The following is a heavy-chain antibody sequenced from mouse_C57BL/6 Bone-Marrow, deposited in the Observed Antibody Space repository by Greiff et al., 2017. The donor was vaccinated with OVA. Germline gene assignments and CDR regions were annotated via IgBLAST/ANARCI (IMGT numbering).Heavy chain of an antibody. J-gene: IGHJ2*01. CDR2: INPNSGST. CDR3: SRSNYGGFAY. D-gene: IGHD1-1*02. CDR1: GYTFTSYW. Sequence: QVQLQQSGAELVKPGASVKLSCKASGYTFTSYWMHWVKQRPGQGLEWIGRINPNSGSTNYNEKFKGKATLTGDKSTSTAYLQLSSLTSEDSAVYYCSRSNYGGFAYWGQGTTLTVSS. V-gene: IGHV1-64*01.